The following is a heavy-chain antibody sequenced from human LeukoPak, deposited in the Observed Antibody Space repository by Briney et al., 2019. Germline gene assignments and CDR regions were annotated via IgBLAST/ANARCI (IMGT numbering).Heavy chain of an antibody. CDR1: GFTFSSYW. J-gene: IGHJ4*02. CDR2: IKQDGSEK. CDR3: ARERPAATFDY. V-gene: IGHV3-7*01. Sequence: GGSLRLSCAASGFTFSSYWMGWVRQAPGKGLEWVANIKQDGSEKYYVDSVKGRFTISRDNAKNSLYLQMNSLRAEDTAVYYCARERPAATFDYWGQGTLVTVSS. D-gene: IGHD2-2*01.